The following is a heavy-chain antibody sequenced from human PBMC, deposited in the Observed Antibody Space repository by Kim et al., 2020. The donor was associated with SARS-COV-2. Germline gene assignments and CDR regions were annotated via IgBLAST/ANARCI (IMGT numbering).Heavy chain of an antibody. CDR2: ISGSGGST. CDR3: ARSVRLKVVTWCYFDY. D-gene: IGHD3-22*01. V-gene: IGHV3-23*01. J-gene: IGHJ4*02. Sequence: GGSLRLSCAASGFTFSSYAMSWVRQAPGKGLEWVSAISGSGGSTYYADSVKGRFTISRDNSKNTLYLQMNSLRAEDTAVYYCARSVRLKVVTWCYFDYWGQGTLVTVSS. CDR1: GFTFSSYA.